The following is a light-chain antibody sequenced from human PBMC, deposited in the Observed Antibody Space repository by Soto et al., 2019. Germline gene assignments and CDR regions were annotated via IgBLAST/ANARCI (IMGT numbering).Light chain of an antibody. Sequence: DIQMTQSPSSLSASVGDRVTITCPASQGISNYLAWYQQKPGKVPKLLIYAASTLQSGVPSRFSGSGSGTDFTLTISSLQPEDVATYYCQTYNSAPDGAFGQGTKVDI. CDR2: AAS. V-gene: IGKV1-27*01. CDR1: QGISNY. J-gene: IGKJ1*01. CDR3: QTYNSAPDGA.